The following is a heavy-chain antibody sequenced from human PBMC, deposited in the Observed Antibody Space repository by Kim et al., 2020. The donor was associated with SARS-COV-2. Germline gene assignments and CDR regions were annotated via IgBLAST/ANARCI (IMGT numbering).Heavy chain of an antibody. J-gene: IGHJ4*02. V-gene: IGHV3-48*04. CDR1: GFTFSSYS. CDR2: ISSSSSTI. D-gene: IGHD6-19*01. CDR3: ARLDPPTQSTRGRHRPPAVAGPGDY. Sequence: GGSLRLSCAASGFTFSSYSMNWVRQAPGKGLEWVSYISSSSSTIYYADSVKGRFTISRDNAKNSLYLQMNSLRAEDTAVYYCARLDPPTQSTRGRHRPPAVAGPGDYWGQGTLVTVSS.